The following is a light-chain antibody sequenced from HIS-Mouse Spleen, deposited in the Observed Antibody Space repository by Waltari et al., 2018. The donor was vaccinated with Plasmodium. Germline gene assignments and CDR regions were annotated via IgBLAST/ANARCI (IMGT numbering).Light chain of an antibody. Sequence: EVVMTQSPATLSVSPVERATLSCRASQSVSSNLAWYQQKPGQAPRLLIYGAPTRAPGIPARFSGSGSGTECTLTISSLQSEDFAVYYCQQYNNWSFTFGPGTKVDIK. V-gene: IGKV3-15*01. J-gene: IGKJ3*01. CDR1: QSVSSN. CDR3: QQYNNWSFT. CDR2: GAP.